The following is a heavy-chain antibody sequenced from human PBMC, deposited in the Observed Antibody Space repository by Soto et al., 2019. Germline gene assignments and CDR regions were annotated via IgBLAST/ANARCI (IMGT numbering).Heavy chain of an antibody. J-gene: IGHJ3*02. CDR2: ISASGDRT. Sequence: EVQLSESGGNLVRPGGSLRLSCADSGLLSHRYAMTWVRQAPGRGLEWVSGISASGDRTYYAESVKGRFTISRDKSQNTLYLQMDSLRAGDTAVYYWPSRRVDFWSGYHFDSFDIWGQGTLVTVS. D-gene: IGHD3-3*01. CDR3: PSRRVDFWSGYHFDSFDI. CDR1: GLLSHRYA. V-gene: IGHV3-23*01.